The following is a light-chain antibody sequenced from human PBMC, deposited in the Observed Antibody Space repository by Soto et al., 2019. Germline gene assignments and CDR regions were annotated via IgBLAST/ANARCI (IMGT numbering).Light chain of an antibody. CDR2: DAS. V-gene: IGKV3-11*01. CDR3: QQRSNWPPLT. J-gene: IGKJ5*01. CDR1: QSVSSRY. Sequence: TQSPATLSVSPWERATLSCRASQSVSSRYLARYQQTPGQAPRLLIYDASNRATGIPARFSGSGSGTDFTLTIRSLEPEDFAVYYCQQRSNWPPLTFGQGTRLEIK.